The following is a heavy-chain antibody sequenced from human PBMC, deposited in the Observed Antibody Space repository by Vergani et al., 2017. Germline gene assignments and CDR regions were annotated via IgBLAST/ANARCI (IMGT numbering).Heavy chain of an antibody. CDR2: IYHSGGA. V-gene: IGHV4-39*01. J-gene: IGHJ4*02. Sequence: QLHLQESGPGLVKPSETLSLTCTVSGGSITSSSYSWGWIRQPPGKGLEWIGNIYHSGGAYYNPSLKGRVTISVDTSKNQFSLEVTSVTAADTAIYFCARTESFILRYFHGALWGQGTLVTDSS. CDR3: ARTESFILRYFHGAL. D-gene: IGHD3-9*01. CDR1: GGSITSSSYS.